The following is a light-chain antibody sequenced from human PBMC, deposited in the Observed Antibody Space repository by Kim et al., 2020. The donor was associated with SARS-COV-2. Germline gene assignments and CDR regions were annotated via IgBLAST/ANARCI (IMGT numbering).Light chain of an antibody. CDR3: QHRSNWPPFT. Sequence: FSPGESAHLSCRASQSISNSLTWYQQKPGQAPRLLLYDASKRATGIPARFSGAGSGADFTLTISSLEPEDFAVYFCQHRSNWPPFTFGQGTKLEI. CDR1: QSISNS. J-gene: IGKJ2*01. CDR2: DAS. V-gene: IGKV3-11*01.